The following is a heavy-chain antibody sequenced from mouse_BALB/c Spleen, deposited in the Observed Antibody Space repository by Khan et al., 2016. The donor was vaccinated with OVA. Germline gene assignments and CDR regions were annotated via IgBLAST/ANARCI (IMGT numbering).Heavy chain of an antibody. V-gene: IGHV3-2*02. J-gene: IGHJ4*01. CDR2: IRYSGST. CDR1: GYSITSDYA. CDR3: ARDGSRYNYAMDY. D-gene: IGHD2-3*01. Sequence: EVQLLESGPGLVKPSQSLSLTCTVTGYSITSDYAWNWIRQFPGNTLEWMGYIRYSGSTNYNPSLKSRISITRDTSKNQFILQLNSVTTEDTATYYCARDGSRYNYAMDYWGQGTSVTVSA.